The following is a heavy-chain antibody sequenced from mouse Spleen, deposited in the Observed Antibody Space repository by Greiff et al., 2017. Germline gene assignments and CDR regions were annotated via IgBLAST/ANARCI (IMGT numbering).Heavy chain of an antibody. CDR1: GFTFSDFY. CDR2: SRNKANDYTT. V-gene: IGHV7-1*01. Sequence: EVQLVESGGGLVQSGRSLRLSCATSGFTFSDFYMEWVRQAPGKGLEWIAASRNKANDYTTEYSASVKGRFIVSRDTSQSILYLQMNALRAEDTAIYYCARDAATTGAMDYWGQGTSVTVSS. D-gene: IGHD1-1*01. J-gene: IGHJ4*01. CDR3: ARDAATTGAMDY.